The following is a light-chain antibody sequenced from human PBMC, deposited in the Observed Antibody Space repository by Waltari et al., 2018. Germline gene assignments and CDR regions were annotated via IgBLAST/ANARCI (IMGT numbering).Light chain of an antibody. CDR3: QNHERLPAM. V-gene: IGKV3-20*01. J-gene: IGKJ1*01. CDR1: QNVGTY. Sequence: PGERATLSCRASQNVGTYLAWYQQKPGQAPRLLIYHASSRATGIPDSFSGSGSGTDFSLTISRLEPEDFAVYYCQNHERLPAMFGQGTNVEIK. CDR2: HAS.